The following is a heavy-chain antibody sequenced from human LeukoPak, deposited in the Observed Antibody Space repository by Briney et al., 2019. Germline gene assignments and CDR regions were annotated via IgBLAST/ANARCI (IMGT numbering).Heavy chain of an antibody. D-gene: IGHD6-19*01. V-gene: IGHV3-7*01. CDR1: GFTFSSYW. CDR3: ARSTSLSIAVAGYDY. J-gene: IGHJ4*02. CDR2: IKQDGSEK. Sequence: GGSLRLSCAASGFTFSSYWTSWVRQAPGKGLEWVANIKQDGSEKYYVDSVKGRFTISRDNAKNSLYLQMNSLRAEDTAVYYCARSTSLSIAVAGYDYWGQGTLVTVSS.